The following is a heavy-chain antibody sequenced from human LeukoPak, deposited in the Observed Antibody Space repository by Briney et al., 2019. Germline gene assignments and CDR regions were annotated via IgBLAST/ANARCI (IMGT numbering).Heavy chain of an antibody. Sequence: PGGSLRLSCAASGFTFSSYEMNWVRQAPGKGLEWVSYISSSGSTIYYADSVKGRFTISRDNAKNSLYLQMNSLRAEDTDVYYCAELGITMIGGVWGKGTTVTISS. J-gene: IGHJ6*04. CDR3: AELGITMIGGV. CDR1: GFTFSSYE. V-gene: IGHV3-48*03. CDR2: ISSSGSTI. D-gene: IGHD3-10*02.